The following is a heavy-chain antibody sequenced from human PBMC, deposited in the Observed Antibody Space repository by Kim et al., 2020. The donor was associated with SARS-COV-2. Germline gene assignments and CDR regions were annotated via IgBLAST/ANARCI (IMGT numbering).Heavy chain of an antibody. CDR3: ASVGNDYSNLVFDY. D-gene: IGHD4-4*01. Sequence: SETLSLTCTVSGGSIRSYYWSWIRQPPGKGLEWIGYIYYSGSTNYNPSLKSRVTISVDTSKNQFSLKLSSVTAADTAVYYCASVGNDYSNLVFDYWGQGT. V-gene: IGHV4-59*01. CDR1: GGSIRSYY. CDR2: IYYSGST. J-gene: IGHJ4*02.